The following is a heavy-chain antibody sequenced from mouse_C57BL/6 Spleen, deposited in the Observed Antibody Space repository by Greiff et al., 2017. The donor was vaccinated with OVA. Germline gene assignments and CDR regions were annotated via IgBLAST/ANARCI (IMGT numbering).Heavy chain of an antibody. CDR3: ARGRVYDGYYEGFAY. CDR1: GYTFTDYN. CDR2: INPNNGGT. D-gene: IGHD2-3*01. Sequence: VQLQQSGPELVKPGASVKMSCKASGYTFTDYNMHWVKQSHGKSLEWIGYINPNNGGTSYNQKFKGKATLTVNKSSSTAYMELRSLTSEDSAVYYCARGRVYDGYYEGFAYWGQGTLVTVSA. V-gene: IGHV1-22*01. J-gene: IGHJ3*01.